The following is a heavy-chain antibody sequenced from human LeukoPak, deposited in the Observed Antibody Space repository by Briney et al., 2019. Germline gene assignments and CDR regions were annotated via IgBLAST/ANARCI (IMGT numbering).Heavy chain of an antibody. CDR1: GYIFTNHS. V-gene: IGHV1-69*13. D-gene: IGHD3-22*01. Sequence: ASVKVSCKASGYIFTNHSMHWVRQAPGQGLEWMGGIIPIFGTAKYAQKFQGRVTITADESTSTAYMELSSLRSEDTAVYYCASPPYYDGSGYWSGFDYWGQGTLVTVSS. CDR3: ASPPYYDGSGYWSGFDY. CDR2: IIPIFGTA. J-gene: IGHJ4*02.